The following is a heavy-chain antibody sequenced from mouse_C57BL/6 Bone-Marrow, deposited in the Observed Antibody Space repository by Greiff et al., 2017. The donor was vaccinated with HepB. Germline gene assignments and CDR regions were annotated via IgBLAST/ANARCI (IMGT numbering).Heavy chain of an antibody. Sequence: QVKLLQPGAELVKPGASVKMSCTASGYTFTSYWITWVKRRPGQSLEWIGDIYHGSGSTNYNEKVKSKVTLTVDTSTSTVYMQISSLTSEDTAVYYCARRPYYDYDGWFASCGQGTLVTDSA. CDR1: GYTFTSYW. V-gene: IGHV1-55*01. CDR3: ARRPYYDYDGWFAS. J-gene: IGHJ3*01. CDR2: IYHGSGST. D-gene: IGHD2-4*01.